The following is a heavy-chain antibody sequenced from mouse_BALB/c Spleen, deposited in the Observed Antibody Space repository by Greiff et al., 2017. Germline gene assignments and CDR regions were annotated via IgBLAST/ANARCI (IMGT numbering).Heavy chain of an antibody. V-gene: IGHV3-6*02. Sequence: EVKLVESGPGLVKPSQSLSLTCSVTGYSITSGYYWNWIRQFPGNKLEWMGYISYDGSNNYNPSLKNRISITRDTSKNQFFLKLNSVTTEDTATYYCARGGGSYYYAMDYWGQGTSVTVSS. J-gene: IGHJ4*01. CDR2: ISYDGSN. CDR1: GYSITSGYY. CDR3: ARGGGSYYYAMDY.